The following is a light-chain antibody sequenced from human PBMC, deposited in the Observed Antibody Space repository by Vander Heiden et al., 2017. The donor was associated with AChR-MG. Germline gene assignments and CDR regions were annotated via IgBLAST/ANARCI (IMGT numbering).Light chain of an antibody. CDR1: QSISSY. Sequence: DIQMTQSPSSLPASVGDRVTITCRASQSISSYLNWYQQRPGNAPKLLIYVVSSLRSGVPSRFSGSESGTDFTLTISSLQPEDSATYFCQQCDSTPWTFGPGTKVEVK. CDR2: VVS. J-gene: IGKJ1*01. V-gene: IGKV1-39*01. CDR3: QQCDSTPWT.